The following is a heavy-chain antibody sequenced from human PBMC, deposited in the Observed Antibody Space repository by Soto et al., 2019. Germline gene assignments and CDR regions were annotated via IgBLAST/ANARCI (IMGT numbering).Heavy chain of an antibody. CDR1: GFTFSSYG. CDR2: ISYDGSNK. Sequence: QVQLVESGGGVVQPGRSLRLSCAASGFTFSSYGMHWVRQAPGKGLEWVAVISYDGSNKYYADSVKGRFTISRDNSKNTLYLQMNSLRAEDTAVYYCLRAAGTPFDYWGQGTLVTVSS. CDR3: LRAAGTPFDY. D-gene: IGHD6-13*01. J-gene: IGHJ4*02. V-gene: IGHV3-30*03.